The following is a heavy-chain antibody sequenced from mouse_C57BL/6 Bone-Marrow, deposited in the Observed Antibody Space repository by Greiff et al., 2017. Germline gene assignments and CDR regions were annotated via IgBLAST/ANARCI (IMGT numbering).Heavy chain of an antibody. J-gene: IGHJ2*01. CDR2: INPSSGGT. D-gene: IGHD2-1*01. Sequence: QVQLKQPGTELVKPGASVKLSCEASGYTFTSYWMHWVKQRPGQGLEWIGNINPSSGGTNYNEKFKSKATLTVDNSSSTASMQLSSLTSEDYEVFYCARSGYLLWSLWCQGTTLTVSA. V-gene: IGHV1-53*01. CDR3: ARSGYLLWSL. CDR1: GYTFTSYW.